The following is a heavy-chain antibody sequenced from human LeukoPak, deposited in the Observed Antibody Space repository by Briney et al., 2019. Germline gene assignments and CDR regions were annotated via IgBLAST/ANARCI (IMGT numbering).Heavy chain of an antibody. D-gene: IGHD5-12*01. Sequence: ASVKVSCKAAGYTFTSYGISWVRQAPGQGLEWMGWISAYNGNTNYAQKLQGRVTMTTDTSTSTAYMELRSLRSDDTAVYYCARDLSGLSAFEIWGQGTMVTVSS. CDR3: ARDLSGLSAFEI. V-gene: IGHV1-18*01. CDR2: ISAYNGNT. J-gene: IGHJ3*02. CDR1: GYTFTSYG.